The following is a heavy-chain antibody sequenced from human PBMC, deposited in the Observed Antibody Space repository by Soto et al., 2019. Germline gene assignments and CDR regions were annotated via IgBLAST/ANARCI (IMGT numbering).Heavy chain of an antibody. CDR2: ISAYNGNT. J-gene: IGHJ6*02. Sequence: ASVKVSCKASGYTFTSYGISWVRQAPGQGLEWMGWISAYNGNTNYAQKLQGRVTMTTDTSTSTAYMELRSLRSDDTAVYYCARVVADKIDNSAAGMDVWGQGTTVTSP. D-gene: IGHD1-20*01. CDR3: ARVVADKIDNSAAGMDV. V-gene: IGHV1-18*01. CDR1: GYTFTSYG.